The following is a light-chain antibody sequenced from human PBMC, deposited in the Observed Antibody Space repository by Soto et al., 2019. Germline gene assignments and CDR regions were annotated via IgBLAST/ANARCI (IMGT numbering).Light chain of an antibody. Sequence: DIPMTQSPSSLSASVGDRVTITCRASQGIGKYLAWYQQKPGKVPGLLIYAASTLHSGVTSRFSGSGSGTDFTLTINSLQPEDVATYYCQKYDSAPWTFGQGTKVEIK. CDR1: QGIGKY. CDR2: AAS. CDR3: QKYDSAPWT. J-gene: IGKJ1*01. V-gene: IGKV1-27*01.